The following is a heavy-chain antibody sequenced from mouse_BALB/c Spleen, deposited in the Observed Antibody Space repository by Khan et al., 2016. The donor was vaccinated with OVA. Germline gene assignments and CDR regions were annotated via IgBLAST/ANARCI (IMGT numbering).Heavy chain of an antibody. J-gene: IGHJ3*01. D-gene: IGHD2-14*01. CDR3: VRDGAYHRNDDWFAY. CDR1: GYTFTSYT. CDR2: INPSNGYT. V-gene: IGHV1-4*01. Sequence: QVQLKQSGAELARPGASVKMSCKASGYTFTSYTIHWVKERPGQGLEWIGYINPSNGYTNYNQKFKDKATLTTDKSSTTPYLQLSSLTSDDSAVYNCVRDGAYHRNDDWFAYWGQGTLVTVSA.